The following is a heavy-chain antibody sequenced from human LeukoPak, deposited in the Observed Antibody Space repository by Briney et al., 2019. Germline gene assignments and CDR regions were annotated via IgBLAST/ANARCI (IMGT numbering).Heavy chain of an antibody. Sequence: GASVKVSCKASGGXXSXXXXXWVXXXPGXXXXXMXXXIXILGIANYAQKFXGRVTITADKSTSTAYMELSSLRSEDTAVYYCARXRVTEMATMGSQVDYWGQGTLVTVSS. V-gene: IGHV1-69*10. J-gene: IGHJ4*02. CDR3: ARXRVTEMATMGSQVDY. CDR1: GGXXSXXX. CDR2: XIXILGIA. D-gene: IGHD5-24*01.